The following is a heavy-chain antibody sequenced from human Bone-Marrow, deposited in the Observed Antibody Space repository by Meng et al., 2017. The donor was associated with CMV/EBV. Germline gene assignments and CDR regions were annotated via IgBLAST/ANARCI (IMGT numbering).Heavy chain of an antibody. CDR2: ISYDGSNK. V-gene: IGHV3-30-3*01. CDR1: GFTFSTYA. D-gene: IGHD6-6*01. CDR3: ARDRIAARPGLFDP. Sequence: GESLKISCAASGFTFSTYAIHWVRQAPGKGLEWVAFISYDGSNKYYADSVKGRFTISRDNSKNTVHLQMNSLRVEDTAVYYCARDRIAARPGLFDPWGQGTLVTVSS. J-gene: IGHJ5*02.